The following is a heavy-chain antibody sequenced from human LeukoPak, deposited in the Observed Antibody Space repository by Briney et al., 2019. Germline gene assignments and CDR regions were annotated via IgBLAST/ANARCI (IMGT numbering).Heavy chain of an antibody. CDR3: ASTVTTSDAFDI. Sequence: GGSLRLSCAASGFTFSSYSMNWVRQAPGKGLEWVSSISSSSSYIYYADSVKGRFTISRDNAKNSLYLQMSSLRAEDTAVYYCASTVTTSDAFDIWGQRTMVTVSS. CDR1: GFTFSSYS. CDR2: ISSSSSYI. V-gene: IGHV3-21*01. D-gene: IGHD4-17*01. J-gene: IGHJ3*02.